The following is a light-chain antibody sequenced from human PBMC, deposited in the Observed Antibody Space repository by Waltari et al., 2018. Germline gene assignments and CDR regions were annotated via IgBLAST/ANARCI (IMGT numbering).Light chain of an antibody. CDR3: QHTNSFPFT. Sequence: DIQMTQSPSSVSASVGVRVAITCRASQGISSWLAWYQQKPGKAPELLIYTASTLQSGVPSRFSGSGSGTDFTLTISSLQPEDIATYYCQHTNSFPFTFGQGTKLELK. CDR2: TAS. V-gene: IGKV1-12*01. CDR1: QGISSW. J-gene: IGKJ2*01.